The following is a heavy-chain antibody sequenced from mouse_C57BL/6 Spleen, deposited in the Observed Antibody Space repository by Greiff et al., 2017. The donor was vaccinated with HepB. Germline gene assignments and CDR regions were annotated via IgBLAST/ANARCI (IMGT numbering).Heavy chain of an antibody. CDR1: GFTFSDYY. CDR3: ARTYYDAMDY. J-gene: IGHJ4*01. Sequence: DVHLVESEGGLVQPGSSMKLSCTASGFTFSDYYMAWVRQVPEKGLEWVANINYDGSSTYYLDSLKSRFIISRDNAKNILYLQMSSLKSEDTATYYCARTYYDAMDYWGQGTSVTVSS. CDR2: INYDGSST. V-gene: IGHV5-16*01. D-gene: IGHD2-10*01.